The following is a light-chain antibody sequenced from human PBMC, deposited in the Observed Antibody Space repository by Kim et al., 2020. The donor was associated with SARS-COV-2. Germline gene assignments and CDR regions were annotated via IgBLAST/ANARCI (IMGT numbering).Light chain of an antibody. J-gene: IGKJ1*01. V-gene: IGKV1-6*01. CDR3: LQDYTYPWT. CDR1: QGIRND. Sequence: ASIGDRVTITCRPSQGIRNDLSWYQQKPGQAPKVLVYASSSLQPGVPSRFSGSGSDTDFTLTISSLQPEDAATYYCLQDYTYPWTFGQGTKVDIK. CDR2: ASS.